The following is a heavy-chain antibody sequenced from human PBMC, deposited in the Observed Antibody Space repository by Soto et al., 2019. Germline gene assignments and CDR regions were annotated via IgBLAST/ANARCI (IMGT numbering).Heavy chain of an antibody. Sequence: QVQLQQWGAGLLKPSETLSLTCAVYGGSFSGYQWSWLRQTPGKGLEWIGGINDSGDINYNPSLKSRVTILGDSPKKQLSLRLSSVTAADTAVYYCARGLILWFGELARRGGYYYYMDVWGKGTTVSVSS. CDR1: GGSFSGYQ. J-gene: IGHJ6*03. D-gene: IGHD3-10*01. CDR3: ARGLILWFGELARRGGYYYYMDV. CDR2: INDSGDI. V-gene: IGHV4-34*01.